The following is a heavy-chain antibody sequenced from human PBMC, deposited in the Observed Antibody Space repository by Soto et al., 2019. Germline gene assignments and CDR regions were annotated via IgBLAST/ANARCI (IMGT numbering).Heavy chain of an antibody. Sequence: GAPAKVSCKASGYTFTSYGISWVRQATGQGLEWMGWISAYNGNTNYAQKFQGRVTMTTDTSASTAYMELSSLRSEDTAVYYCAREDGSSWYLGFDYWGQGTLVTVSS. CDR1: GYTFTSYG. V-gene: IGHV1-18*01. J-gene: IGHJ4*02. D-gene: IGHD6-13*01. CDR3: AREDGSSWYLGFDY. CDR2: ISAYNGNT.